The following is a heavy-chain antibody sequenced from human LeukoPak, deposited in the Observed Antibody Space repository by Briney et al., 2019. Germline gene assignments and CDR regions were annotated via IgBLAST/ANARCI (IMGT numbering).Heavy chain of an antibody. J-gene: IGHJ3*02. V-gene: IGHV3-49*04. CDR1: APTVAADS. CDR3: TRVYFWAGTTGGAFDI. D-gene: IGHD1-1*01. CDR2: IRLKAYGGTT. Sequence: GRSPTPARTPAAPTVAADSMGGAPQAPGERMGWVGFIRLKAYGGTTEYAASVKGRFTSSRDDSKSIAYLQMNSLKTEDTAVYYCTRVYFWAGTTGGAFDIWGQGTMVTVSS.